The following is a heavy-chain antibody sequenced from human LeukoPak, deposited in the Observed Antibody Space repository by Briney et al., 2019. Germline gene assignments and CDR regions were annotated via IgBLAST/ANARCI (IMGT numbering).Heavy chain of an antibody. J-gene: IGHJ6*02. V-gene: IGHV3-33*01. D-gene: IGHD6-13*01. CDR2: IWYDGSNK. CDR1: GFTFSSYG. CDR3: ARDRFSSSYYYYGMDV. Sequence: PGRSLRLSCAASGFTFSSYGMHWVRQAPGKGLEWVADIWYDGSNKYYADSVKGRFTISRDNSKNTLYLQMNSLRAEDTAVYYCARDRFSSSYYYYGMDVWGQGTTVTVSS.